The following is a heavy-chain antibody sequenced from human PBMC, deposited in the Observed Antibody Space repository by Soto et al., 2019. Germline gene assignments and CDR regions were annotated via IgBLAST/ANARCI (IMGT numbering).Heavy chain of an antibody. J-gene: IGHJ6*02. CDR1: GGTFSSYA. CDR2: IIPIFGTA. CDR3: ARHHPWWNYVWYYYYGMDV. D-gene: IGHD1-7*01. V-gene: IGHV1-69*13. Sequence: ASVEVSCKXSGGTFSSYAISWVRQAPGQGLEWMGGIIPIFGTANYAQKFQGRVTITADESTSTAYMELSSLRSEDTAVYYCARHHPWWNYVWYYYYGMDVWGQGTTVTVSS.